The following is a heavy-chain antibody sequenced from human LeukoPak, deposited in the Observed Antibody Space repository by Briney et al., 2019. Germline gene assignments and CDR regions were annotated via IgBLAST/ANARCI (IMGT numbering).Heavy chain of an antibody. Sequence: SETLSLTCTVPGGSISSYYWSWIRQPPGKGLEWIGYIYYSGSTNYNPSLKSRVTISVDTSKNQFSLKLSSVTAADTAVYYCARAQVVLYTDDYGDYRNYYGMDVWGKGTTVTVPS. V-gene: IGHV4-59*13. J-gene: IGHJ6*04. D-gene: IGHD4-17*01. CDR1: GGSISSYY. CDR2: IYYSGST. CDR3: ARAQVVLYTDDYGDYRNYYGMDV.